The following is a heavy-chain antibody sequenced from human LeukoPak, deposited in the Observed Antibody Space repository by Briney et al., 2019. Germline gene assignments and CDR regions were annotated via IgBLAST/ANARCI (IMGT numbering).Heavy chain of an antibody. V-gene: IGHV1-69*05. J-gene: IGHJ6*03. Sequence: SVKVSCKASGGTFSSYAISWVRQAPGHGLEWMGGIIPIFGTANYAQKFQGRVTITTDESTSTAYMELSSLRSEDTAVYYCARGSYYYDSSGYYYYYYYMDVWGKGTTVTVSS. CDR3: ARGSYYYDSSGYYYYYYYMDV. CDR1: GGTFSSYA. CDR2: IIPIFGTA. D-gene: IGHD3-22*01.